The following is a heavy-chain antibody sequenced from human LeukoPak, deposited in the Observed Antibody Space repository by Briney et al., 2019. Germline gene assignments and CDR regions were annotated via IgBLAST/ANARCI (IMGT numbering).Heavy chain of an antibody. Sequence: GGSLRLSCAASGFTFSSYWMSWVRQAPGKGLEWVANIKQDGSEKYYVDSVKRRFTISRDYAKNSLYLQMNSLRAEDTAVYYCAREWGYCSSTSFSYGMDVWGKGTTVTVSS. CDR2: IKQDGSEK. CDR1: GFTFSSYW. J-gene: IGHJ6*04. V-gene: IGHV3-7*03. D-gene: IGHD2-2*01. CDR3: AREWGYCSSTSFSYGMDV.